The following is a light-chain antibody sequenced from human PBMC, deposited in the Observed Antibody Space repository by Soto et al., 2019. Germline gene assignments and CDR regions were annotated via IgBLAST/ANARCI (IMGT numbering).Light chain of an antibody. CDR3: SSHTSGSTRV. CDR1: FSDVGGYDY. J-gene: IGLJ1*01. Sequence: ALTQPASVSGSPGQSIAISCTGTFSDVGGYDYVSWYQQHPDKAPKLMIYEVTKRLSGVSNRFSGSKSGNTASLTISGLQPEDEADYYCSSHTSGSTRVFGSGTKVTVL. CDR2: EVT. V-gene: IGLV2-14*01.